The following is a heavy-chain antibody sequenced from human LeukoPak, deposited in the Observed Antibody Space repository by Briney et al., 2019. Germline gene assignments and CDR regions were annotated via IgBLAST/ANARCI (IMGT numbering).Heavy chain of an antibody. V-gene: IGHV4-31*03. CDR1: GGSISSGGYY. CDR2: IYYSGST. J-gene: IGHJ5*02. D-gene: IGHD2-2*02. CDR3: ARAGPAAIWGNWFDP. Sequence: PSETLSLTCTVSGGSISSGGYYWSWIRQHPGKGLEWIGYIYYSGSTYYNPSLKSRVTISVDTSKNQFSLKLSSVTAADTAVYYCARAGPAAIWGNWFDPWGQGTLVTVSS.